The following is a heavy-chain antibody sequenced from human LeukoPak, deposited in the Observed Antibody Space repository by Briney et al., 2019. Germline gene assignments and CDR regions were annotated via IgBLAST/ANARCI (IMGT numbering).Heavy chain of an antibody. V-gene: IGHV3-23*01. CDR3: AKTPYYDILTGYYYFDY. CDR2: ISGSGGST. J-gene: IGHJ4*02. Sequence: GGSLRLSCAASGFTFSSYAMSWVRQAPGKGLEWVPAISGSGGSTYYADSVKGRFTISRDNSKNTLYLQMNSLRAEDTAVYYCAKTPYYDILTGYYYFDYWGQGTLVTVSS. D-gene: IGHD3-9*01. CDR1: GFTFSSYA.